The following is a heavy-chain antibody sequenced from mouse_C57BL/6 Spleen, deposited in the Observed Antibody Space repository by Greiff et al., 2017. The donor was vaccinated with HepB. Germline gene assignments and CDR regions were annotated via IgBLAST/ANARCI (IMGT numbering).Heavy chain of an antibody. CDR1: GFTFSNYW. CDR3: TARYYFDY. CDR2: IRLKSDNYAT. J-gene: IGHJ2*01. V-gene: IGHV6-3*01. Sequence: EVKLVESGGGLVQPGGSMKLSCVASGFTFSNYWMNWVRQSPEKGLEWVAQIRLKSDNYATHYAESVKGRFTISRDDSKSSVYLQMNNLRAEDTGIYYCTARYYFDYWGQGTTLTVSS.